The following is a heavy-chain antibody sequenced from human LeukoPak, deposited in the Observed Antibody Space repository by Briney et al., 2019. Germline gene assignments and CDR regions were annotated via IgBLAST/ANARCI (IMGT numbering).Heavy chain of an antibody. V-gene: IGHV3-53*01. Sequence: GGSLRLSCAASGFTVITNYMSWVRQAPGKGLEWVSVLYSDGNTKYADSVQGRFTISRDNSKNTLYLEMKSLSPDDTAVYYCARGVEPLAANTLAYWGQGTLVTVSS. CDR2: LYSDGNT. J-gene: IGHJ4*02. CDR1: GFTVITNY. CDR3: ARGVEPLAANTLAY. D-gene: IGHD3-16*01.